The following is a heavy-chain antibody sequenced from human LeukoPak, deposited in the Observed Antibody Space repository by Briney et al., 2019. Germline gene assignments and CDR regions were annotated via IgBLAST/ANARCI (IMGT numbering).Heavy chain of an antibody. J-gene: IGHJ4*02. D-gene: IGHD2-15*01. V-gene: IGHV1-2*02. CDR1: GYTFTGYY. CDR3: ARDERFCNGDNHYPDLGY. CDR2: INPNTGDT. Sequence: GASVKVSCKASGYTFTGYYLFWVRQAPGQGLEWMGWINPNTGDTRYGQKFQGRVALTRDTSIRTTYMELSSLGSDDTAVYYCARDERFCNGDNHYPDLGYWGQGTLVTVSS.